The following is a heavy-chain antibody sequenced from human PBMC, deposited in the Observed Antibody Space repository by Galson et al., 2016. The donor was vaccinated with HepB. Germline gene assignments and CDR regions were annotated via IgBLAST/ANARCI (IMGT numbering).Heavy chain of an antibody. CDR3: ASEAPILAPTLDY. CDR1: GFTFSTYG. J-gene: IGHJ4*02. Sequence: SLRLSCAASGFTFSTYGMHWGRQAPGKGLEWVAVIWYDGRNKYYADSARGRFTISRDNSKNTLYLQMNSLRAEDTAVYCCASEAPILAPTLDYWGQGTLVIVAS. CDR2: IWYDGRNK. D-gene: IGHD5-12*01. V-gene: IGHV3-33*01.